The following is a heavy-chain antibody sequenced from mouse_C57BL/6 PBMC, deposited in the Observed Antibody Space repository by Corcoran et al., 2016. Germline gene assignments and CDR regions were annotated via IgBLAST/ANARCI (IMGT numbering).Heavy chain of an antibody. J-gene: IGHJ1*03. CDR2: VYPYNGGT. CDR3: ARPSYYGNYDWYFDV. Sequence: EVQLQQSGPVLVKPGPSVKISCKASGFTFTDYYMHWVKQSHGKSLEWIGLVYPYNGGTSYNQKFKGKATLTVDTSSSTAYMELNSLTSDDSAVYYCARPSYYGNYDWYFDVWGTGTTVTVSS. CDR1: GFTFTDYY. V-gene: IGHV1-36*01. D-gene: IGHD2-10*01.